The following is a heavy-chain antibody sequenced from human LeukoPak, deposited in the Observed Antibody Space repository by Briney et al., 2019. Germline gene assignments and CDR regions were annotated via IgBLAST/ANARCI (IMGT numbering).Heavy chain of an antibody. J-gene: IGHJ4*02. Sequence: SETLSLTCTVSGGSISSYYWSWIRQPPGKGLEWIGYIYYSGSTNYNPSLKSRVTISVDTSKNQFSLKLSSVTAADTAVYYCARLDFDWLSLDYWGQGTLVTVSS. D-gene: IGHD3-9*01. CDR1: GGSISSYY. V-gene: IGHV4-59*08. CDR3: ARLDFDWLSLDY. CDR2: IYYSGST.